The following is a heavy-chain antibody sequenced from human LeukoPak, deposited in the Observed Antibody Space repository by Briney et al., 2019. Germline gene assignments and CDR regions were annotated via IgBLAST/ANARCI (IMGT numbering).Heavy chain of an antibody. V-gene: IGHV1-18*01. CDR1: GYTFSNYG. Sequence: ASVKVSCKASGYTFSNYGISWVRQAPGQGLEWMGWINVYNGNTKYAQKFQGRVTMTTDTSTSTASMELRSLRSDDTAVYYCARVYRDYDFWSGYWESFFDCWGQGTLATVSS. J-gene: IGHJ4*02. CDR3: ARVYRDYDFWSGYWESFFDC. CDR2: INVYNGNT. D-gene: IGHD3-3*01.